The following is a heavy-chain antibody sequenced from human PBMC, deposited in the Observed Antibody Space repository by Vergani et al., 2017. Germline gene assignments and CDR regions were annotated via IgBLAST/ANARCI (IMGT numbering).Heavy chain of an antibody. CDR3: ATIGYRRGGYYFDY. CDR1: GDSISSNNC. D-gene: IGHD1-26*01. V-gene: IGHV4-4*03. J-gene: IGHJ4*02. CDR2: ICHTEDT. Sequence: QVQLQESGPGLVKPPGTLSLTCAVSGDSISSNNCWTWVRQPPGKGLEWIGEICHTEDTKYSPSLKSRVTVSVDESRNLFSLRLNSVTAADTAVYYCATIGYRRGGYYFDYWGQGTLVTVSS.